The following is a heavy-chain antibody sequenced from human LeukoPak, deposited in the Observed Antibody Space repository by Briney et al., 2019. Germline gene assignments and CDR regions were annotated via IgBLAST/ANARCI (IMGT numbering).Heavy chain of an antibody. CDR3: ARQRMGQLFDY. D-gene: IGHD6-13*01. Sequence: KTSETLSLTCSVSGGSISSCYWTWIRQPPGKGLEWIGYISFSGSTDYNPSLKSRLTISVDTSNNQFSLNLNSVTAADTAVYFCARQRMGQLFDYWGQGTLVTVSS. V-gene: IGHV4-59*08. CDR1: GGSISSCY. J-gene: IGHJ4*02. CDR2: ISFSGST.